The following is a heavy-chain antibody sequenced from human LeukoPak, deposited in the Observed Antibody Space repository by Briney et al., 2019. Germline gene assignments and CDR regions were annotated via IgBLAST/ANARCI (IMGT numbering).Heavy chain of an antibody. J-gene: IGHJ6*03. D-gene: IGHD4-17*01. V-gene: IGHV4-61*02. CDR3: ARDRYARVTRGYYYYYMDV. Sequence: PSETLSLTCTVSGGSISSGSYYWSWIRQPAGKGLEWIGRIYTSGSTNYNPSLKSRVTISVDTSKNQFSLKLSSVTAADTAVYYCARDRYARVTRGYYYYYMDVWGKGTTVTISS. CDR2: IYTSGST. CDR1: GGSISSGSYY.